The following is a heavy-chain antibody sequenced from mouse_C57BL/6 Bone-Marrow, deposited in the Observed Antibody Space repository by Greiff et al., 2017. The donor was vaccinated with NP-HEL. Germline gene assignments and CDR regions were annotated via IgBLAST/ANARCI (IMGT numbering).Heavy chain of an antibody. V-gene: IGHV5-17*01. Sequence: EVQRVESGGGLVKPGGSLKLSCAASGFTFSDYGMHWVRQAPEKGLEWVAYISSGSSNIYYADTVKGRFTISRDNAKNTLFLQMTSLRSEDTAMYYCARGIYYGRSYWYFDVWGTGTTVTVSS. CDR3: ARGIYYGRSYWYFDV. D-gene: IGHD1-1*01. CDR1: GFTFSDYG. J-gene: IGHJ1*03. CDR2: ISSGSSNI.